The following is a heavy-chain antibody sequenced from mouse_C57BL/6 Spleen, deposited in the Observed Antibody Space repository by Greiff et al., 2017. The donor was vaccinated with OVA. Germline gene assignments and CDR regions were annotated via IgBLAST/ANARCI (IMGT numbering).Heavy chain of an antibody. CDR1: GYTFTSYW. D-gene: IGHD1-1*01. CDR3: ARKTYYGSSYPYYYAMDY. V-gene: IGHV1-50*01. Sequence: VQLQQPGAELVKPGASVKLSCKASGYTFTSYWMQWVKQRPGQGLEWIGEIDPSDSYTNYNEKFKSKATLTVDKSSSTAYMQLSSLTSEDSAVYYCARKTYYGSSYPYYYAMDYWGQGTSVTVSS. J-gene: IGHJ4*01. CDR2: IDPSDSYT.